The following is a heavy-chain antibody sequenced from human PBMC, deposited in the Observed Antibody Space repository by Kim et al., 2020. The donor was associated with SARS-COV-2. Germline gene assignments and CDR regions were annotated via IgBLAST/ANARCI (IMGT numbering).Heavy chain of an antibody. CDR3: AKDSGAYSSGSFYYYYG. V-gene: IGHV3-30*18. D-gene: IGHD6-19*01. CDR1: GFTFSSYG. CDR2: ISYDGSNK. Sequence: GGSLRLSCAASGFTFSSYGMHWVRQAPGKGLEWVAVISYDGSNKYYADSVKGRFTISRDNSKNTLYLQMNSLRAEDTAVYYCAKDSGAYSSGSFYYYYG. J-gene: IGHJ6*01.